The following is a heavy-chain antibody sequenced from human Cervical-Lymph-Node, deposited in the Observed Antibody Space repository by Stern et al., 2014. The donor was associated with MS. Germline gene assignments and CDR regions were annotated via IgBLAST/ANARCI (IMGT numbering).Heavy chain of an antibody. J-gene: IGHJ4*02. CDR3: ARDARSSSHSDY. CDR1: GGSISSYY. V-gene: IGHV4-59*01. Sequence: VQLVQSGPGLVKPSETLSLTCTVSGGSISSYYWSWIRQPPGKGLEWIGDIYYSGSTNYNPSLKSRVTMSVDTSKNQFSLKLTSVTAADTAVYYCARDARSSSHSDYWGQGTLVTVSS. D-gene: IGHD6-13*01. CDR2: IYYSGST.